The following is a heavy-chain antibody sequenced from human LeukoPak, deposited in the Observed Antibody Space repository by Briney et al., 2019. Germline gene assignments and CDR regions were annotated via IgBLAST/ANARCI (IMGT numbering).Heavy chain of an antibody. D-gene: IGHD6-19*01. V-gene: IGHV1-69*13. Sequence: ASVKVSCKASGGTFSSYAISWVRQAPGQGLEWMGGIIPIFGTANYAQKLQGRVTITADESTSTAYMELSSLRSEDTAVYYCARGSIAVAGTDGGGYYYYYMDVWGKGTTVTVSS. CDR2: IIPIFGTA. J-gene: IGHJ6*03. CDR1: GGTFSSYA. CDR3: ARGSIAVAGTDGGGYYYYYMDV.